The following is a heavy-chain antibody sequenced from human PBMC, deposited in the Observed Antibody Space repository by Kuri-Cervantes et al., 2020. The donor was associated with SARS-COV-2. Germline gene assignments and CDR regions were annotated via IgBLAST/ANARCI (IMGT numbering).Heavy chain of an antibody. J-gene: IGHJ4*02. CDR1: GFTFSSYA. CDR3: AKQPRNKLELRFLESRYFDY. V-gene: IGHV3-23*01. D-gene: IGHD1-7*01. Sequence: GGSLRLSCAASGFTFSSYAMSWVRQAPGKGLEWVSAISGSGGSTYYADSVKGRFTISRDNSKNTMYLQMNRLRAEDAAVHYCAKQPRNKLELRFLESRYFDYWGQGTLVTVSS. CDR2: ISGSGGST.